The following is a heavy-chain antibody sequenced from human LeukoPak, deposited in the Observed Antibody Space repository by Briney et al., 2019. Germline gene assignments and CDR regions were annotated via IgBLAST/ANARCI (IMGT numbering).Heavy chain of an antibody. CDR2: ISSSSSYI. V-gene: IGHV3-21*01. J-gene: IGHJ4*02. CDR1: GFTFSSYS. D-gene: IGHD3-16*02. CDR3: AREGDYVWGSYRFSDY. Sequence: GGSLRLSCAASGFTFSSYSMNWVRQAPGKGLEWVSSISSSSSYIYYADSVKGRFTISRDNAKNSLYLQMNSLRAEDTAVYYCAREGDYVWGSYRFSDYWGQGTLVTVSS.